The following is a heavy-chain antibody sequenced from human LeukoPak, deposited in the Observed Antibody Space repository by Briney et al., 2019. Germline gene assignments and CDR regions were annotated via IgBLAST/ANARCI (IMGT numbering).Heavy chain of an antibody. J-gene: IGHJ4*02. CDR3: ARDQHKFDY. Sequence: ASVKVSCKASGYIFTNFDITWVRQAPGQGLEWMGWISTYNSNTDYAQKLQGRVTMTTDTSTSTAYMELRSLTSDDTAMYYCARDQHKFDYWGQGTLVTVSS. CDR2: ISTYNSNT. CDR1: GYIFTNFD. V-gene: IGHV1-18*01.